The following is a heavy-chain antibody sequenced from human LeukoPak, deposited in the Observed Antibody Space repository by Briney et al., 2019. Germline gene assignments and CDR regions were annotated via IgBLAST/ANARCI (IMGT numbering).Heavy chain of an antibody. D-gene: IGHD2-2*01. CDR3: ARRPLGDCSSSSCYGGWFDP. V-gene: IGHV4-59*12. CDR1: GGFISTYY. Sequence: SETLSLTCTVSGGFISTYYWNWIRQPPGKGLEWLGFLSSSGSTNYNPSLKSRVTISLDTSKNQFSLKLSSVTAADTSVYYCARRPLGDCSSSSCYGGWFDPWGQGTLVTVSS. J-gene: IGHJ5*02. CDR2: LSSSGST.